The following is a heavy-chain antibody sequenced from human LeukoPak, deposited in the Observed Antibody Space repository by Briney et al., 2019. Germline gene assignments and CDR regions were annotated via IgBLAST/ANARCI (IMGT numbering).Heavy chain of an antibody. D-gene: IGHD2-8*02. Sequence: PGGSLRLSCAASGFSFSSYAMSWVRQAPGKGLEWVSALSPSGGSTYYADSVRGRFTISRDNSKSTLSLQMNSLRAEDTAIYYCATYRQVLLPFESWGQGTLVTVSS. J-gene: IGHJ4*02. CDR3: ATYRQVLLPFES. CDR2: LSPSGGST. CDR1: GFSFSSYA. V-gene: IGHV3-23*01.